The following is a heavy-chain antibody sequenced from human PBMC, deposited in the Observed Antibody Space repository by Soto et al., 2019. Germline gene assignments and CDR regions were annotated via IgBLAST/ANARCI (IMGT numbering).Heavy chain of an antibody. CDR3: ARERTRGFDP. J-gene: IGHJ5*02. CDR2: MNPNSGNT. V-gene: IGHV1-8*01. CDR1: GYTFTSYD. Sequence: QVQRVQSGSEVKKPGASVKVSSKASGYTFTSYDINWVRQATGQGLEWMGWMNPNSGNTAYAQKSQGRVTMTRNTSISTAYMELSSLRSEDTAVYYCARERTRGFDPWGQGTLVTVSS.